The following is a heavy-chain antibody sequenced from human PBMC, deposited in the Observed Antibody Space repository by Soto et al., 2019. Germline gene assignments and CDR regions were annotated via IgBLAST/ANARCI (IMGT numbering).Heavy chain of an antibody. CDR2: IYYSGST. V-gene: IGHV4-39*01. Sequence: QLQLQESGPGLVKPSETLSLTCTVSGGSISSSSYYWGWIRQPPGKGLEWIGSIYYSGSTYYNPSLKSRVTISVDTSKNQFSLKLSSVTAADTAVYYCATLTGRDLYSYGHRLPTAEGYFDYWGQGTLVTVSS. CDR3: ATLTGRDLYSYGHRLPTAEGYFDY. D-gene: IGHD5-18*01. CDR1: GGSISSSSYY. J-gene: IGHJ4*02.